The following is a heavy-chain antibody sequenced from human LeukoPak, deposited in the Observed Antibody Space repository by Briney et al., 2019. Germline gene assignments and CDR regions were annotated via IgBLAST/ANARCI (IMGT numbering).Heavy chain of an antibody. V-gene: IGHV4-59*08. J-gene: IGHJ6*02. CDR3: ARLVHPGYYYGSGSLYGMDV. Sequence: RASETLSLTCTVSGGSISSYYWSWIRQPPGKGLEWIGHIYYSGSTNYNPSLKSRVTISVDTSKNQFSLKLSSVTAADTAVYYCARLVHPGYYYGSGSLYGMDVWGQGTTVTVSS. D-gene: IGHD3-10*01. CDR2: IYYSGST. CDR1: GGSISSYY.